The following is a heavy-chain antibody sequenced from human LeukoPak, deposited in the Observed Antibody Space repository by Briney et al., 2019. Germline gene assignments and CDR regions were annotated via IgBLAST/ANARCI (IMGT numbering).Heavy chain of an antibody. J-gene: IGHJ4*02. CDR2: ISWNSGSI. CDR1: GFTFDDYA. V-gene: IGHV3-9*01. Sequence: GGSLRLSCAASGFTFDDYAMHWVRQAPGKGLEWVSGISWNSGSIGYADSVKGRFTISRDNAKNSLYLQMNSLRAEDTALYYCAKEGHSGYFSFDYWGQGTLVTVSS. CDR3: AKEGHSGYFSFDY. D-gene: IGHD5-12*01.